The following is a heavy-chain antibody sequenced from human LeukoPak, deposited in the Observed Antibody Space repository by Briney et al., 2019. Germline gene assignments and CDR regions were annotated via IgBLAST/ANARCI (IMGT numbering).Heavy chain of an antibody. CDR2: ISGSGGST. D-gene: IGHD5-12*01. V-gene: IGHV3-23*01. Sequence: PGGSLRPSCAASGFTFSSYAMSWVRQAPGKGLEWVSAISGSGGSTYYADSVKGRFTISRDNSKNTLYLQMNSLRAEDTAVYYCAKGDGRDIVATDYYGMDVWGQGTTVTVSS. CDR3: AKGDGRDIVATDYYGMDV. CDR1: GFTFSSYA. J-gene: IGHJ6*02.